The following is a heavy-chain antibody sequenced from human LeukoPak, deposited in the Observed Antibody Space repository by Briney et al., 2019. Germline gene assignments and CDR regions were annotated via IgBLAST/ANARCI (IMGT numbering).Heavy chain of an antibody. CDR1: GGSVSSGSYY. Sequence: SETLSLTCTVSGGSVSSGSYYWSWIRQPPGKGLEWIGYIYYSGSTNYNPSPKSRVTISVDTSKNQFSLKLSSVTAADTAVYYCARGGVVADYWGQGTLVTVSS. CDR3: ARGGVVADY. J-gene: IGHJ4*02. V-gene: IGHV4-61*01. D-gene: IGHD3-3*01. CDR2: IYYSGST.